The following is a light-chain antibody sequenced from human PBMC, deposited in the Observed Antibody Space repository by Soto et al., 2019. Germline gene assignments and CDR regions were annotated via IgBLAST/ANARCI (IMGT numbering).Light chain of an antibody. CDR1: SSDIGAYNY. CDR2: EVT. Sequence: QSALTQPASVSGSPGQSITISCSGSSSDIGAYNYVSWYQHHPGKVPKVMIYEVTNRPSGVSNRFSGSKSGNTASLTISGLQAEDEADYYCSSYTSSSTLVFGGVTKVTVL. V-gene: IGLV2-14*01. J-gene: IGLJ3*02. CDR3: SSYTSSSTLV.